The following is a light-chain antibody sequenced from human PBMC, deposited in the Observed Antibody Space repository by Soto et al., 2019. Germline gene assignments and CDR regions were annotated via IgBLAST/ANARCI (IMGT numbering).Light chain of an antibody. CDR2: DAS. Sequence: EIVLTQSPATLSLSPGERATLSCRASQSVSSYLAWYQQKPGQAPRLLIYDASTRATGIPARFSGSASGTDFTLTISSLEPEDFAVYYCPQRSNVPGTVGQGTKLEIK. CDR1: QSVSSY. V-gene: IGKV3-11*01. J-gene: IGKJ2*01. CDR3: PQRSNVPGT.